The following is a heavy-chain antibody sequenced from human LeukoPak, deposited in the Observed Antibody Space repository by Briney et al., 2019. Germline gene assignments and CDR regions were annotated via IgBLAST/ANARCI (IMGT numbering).Heavy chain of an antibody. CDR1: GFTFSSYW. D-gene: IGHD6-25*01. Sequence: GGSLRLSCAASGFTFSSYWMSWVREAPGKGVEWVANIKQDGSEKCYVYSVKDPFTISSDNAKNSLYLQMNSLRAADTAVYYCARGQRLHDYWGQGALVTVSS. J-gene: IGHJ4*02. V-gene: IGHV3-7*01. CDR3: ARGQRLHDY. CDR2: IKQDGSEK.